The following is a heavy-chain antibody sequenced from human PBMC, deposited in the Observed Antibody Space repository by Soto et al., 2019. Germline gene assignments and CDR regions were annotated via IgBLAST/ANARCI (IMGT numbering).Heavy chain of an antibody. V-gene: IGHV4-59*01. CDR2: IYYSGST. J-gene: IGHJ4*02. Sequence: SQTLSLTYAVSGGSISTYYWSWIRQPPGKGLEWIGYIYYSGSTNYNPSLKSRVTISVDTSKNQFSLKLTSVTAADTAVYYCASSRYTCGGWPPPFAYRGQGTLVTGSS. CDR1: GGSISTYY. D-gene: IGHD6-25*01. CDR3: ASSRYTCGGWPPPFAY.